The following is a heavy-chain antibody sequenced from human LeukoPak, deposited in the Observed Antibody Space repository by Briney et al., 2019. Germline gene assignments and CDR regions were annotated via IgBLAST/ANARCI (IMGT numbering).Heavy chain of an antibody. D-gene: IGHD5-18*01. J-gene: IGHJ4*02. CDR1: GFTFSDYW. V-gene: IGHV3-74*01. CDR2: IKGDGSET. Sequence: TGGSLRLSCAASGFTFSDYWMHWVRQVPGKGLVWVSRIKGDGSETNYADSVKGRFTISRDNAKNTLFLQMNSLRVEDTAVYYCVREARGYHYTYFDYWGQGTLVTVSS. CDR3: VREARGYHYTYFDY.